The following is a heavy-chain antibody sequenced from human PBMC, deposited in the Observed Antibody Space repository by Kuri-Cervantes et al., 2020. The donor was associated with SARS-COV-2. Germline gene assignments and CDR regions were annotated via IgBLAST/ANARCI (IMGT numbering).Heavy chain of an antibody. CDR2: IISSSSYI. V-gene: IGHV3-21*05. Sequence: GESLKISCAASGFTFSSYSMNWVRQAPGKGLEWVSYIISSSSYINYADPVKGRFTISRDNAKNSLYLQMNSLRAEDTAVYYCARNTYYYDSSGYYYVDFQHWGQGTLVTVSS. CDR3: ARNTYYYDSSGYYYVDFQH. D-gene: IGHD3-22*01. J-gene: IGHJ1*01. CDR1: GFTFSSYS.